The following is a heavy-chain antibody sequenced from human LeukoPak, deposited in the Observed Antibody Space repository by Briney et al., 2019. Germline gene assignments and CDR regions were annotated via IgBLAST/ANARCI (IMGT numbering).Heavy chain of an antibody. Sequence: SETLSLTCTVSGGSVSSGSYYWSWIRQPPGKGLEWIGYIYCSGSTNYNPSLKSRVTISVDTSKNQFSLKLSSVTAADTAVYYCARSAAGDPFDYWGQGTLVTVSS. V-gene: IGHV4-61*01. CDR1: GGSVSSGSYY. D-gene: IGHD2-2*01. CDR2: IYCSGST. J-gene: IGHJ4*02. CDR3: ARSAAGDPFDY.